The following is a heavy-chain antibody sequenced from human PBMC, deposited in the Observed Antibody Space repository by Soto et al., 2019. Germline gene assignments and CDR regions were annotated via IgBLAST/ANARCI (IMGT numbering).Heavy chain of an antibody. D-gene: IGHD3-10*01. CDR3: ARVRSNYYGSVTYYFDY. CDR1: GFSLTTARMG. J-gene: IGHJ4*02. Sequence: QVTLKESGPLLVRPTETLTLTCTVSGFSLTTARMGLTWIRQPPGKALEWLAHIFSNDEKSYRTSLKSRLTISKDTSRTQVVLTMTNMDPVDTGTYYCARVRSNYYGSVTYYFDYWGQGTLVTVSS. V-gene: IGHV2-26*01. CDR2: IFSNDEK.